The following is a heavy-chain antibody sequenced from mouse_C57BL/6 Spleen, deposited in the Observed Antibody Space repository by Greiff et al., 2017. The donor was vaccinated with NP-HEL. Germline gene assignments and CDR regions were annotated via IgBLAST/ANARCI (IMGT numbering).Heavy chain of an antibody. CDR2: INPSTGGT. D-gene: IGHD1-1*01. Sequence: EVMLVESGPELVKPGASVKISCKASGYSFTGYYMNWVKQSPEKSLEWIGEINPSTGGTTYNQKFKAKATLTVDKSSSTAYMQLKSLTSEDSAVYYCARSRTTVEDWYFDVWGTGTTVTVSS. J-gene: IGHJ1*03. V-gene: IGHV1-42*01. CDR1: GYSFTGYY. CDR3: ARSRTTVEDWYFDV.